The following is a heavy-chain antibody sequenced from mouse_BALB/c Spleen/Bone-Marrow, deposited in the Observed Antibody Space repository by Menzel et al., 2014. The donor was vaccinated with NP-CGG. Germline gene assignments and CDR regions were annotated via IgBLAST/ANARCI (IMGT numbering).Heavy chain of an antibody. D-gene: IGHD2-2*01. J-gene: IGHJ1*01. CDR2: ISSGGSYT. Sequence: EVQGVESGGGLVKPGGSLKLSCAASGFTFSSYAMSWVRQTPEKRLEWVATISSGGSYTYYPDSVKGRLTISRDNAKNTLYLQMSSLRSEDTAMYYCARGGGYDWYFDVWGAGTTVTVSS. CDR3: ARGGGYDWYFDV. CDR1: GFTFSSYA. V-gene: IGHV5-9-3*01.